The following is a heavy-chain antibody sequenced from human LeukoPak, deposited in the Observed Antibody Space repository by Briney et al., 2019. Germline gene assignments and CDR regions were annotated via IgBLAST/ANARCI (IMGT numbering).Heavy chain of an antibody. J-gene: IGHJ4*02. D-gene: IGHD5-18*01. V-gene: IGHV4-59*06. Sequence: SETLSLTCTVSGGSISSYYWSWIRQPPGKGLEWIGYIYYSGSTYYNPSLKSRVTISVDTSKNQFSLKLSSVTAADTAVYYCGSSTAMDYFDYWGQGTLVTVSS. CDR3: GSSTAMDYFDY. CDR2: IYYSGST. CDR1: GGSISSYY.